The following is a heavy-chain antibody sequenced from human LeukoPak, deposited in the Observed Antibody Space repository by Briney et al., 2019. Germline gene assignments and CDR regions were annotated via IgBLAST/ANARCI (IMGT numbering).Heavy chain of an antibody. Sequence: ASVKVSCKASGYTFTSYGISWVRQAPGQGLEWMGWISAYNGNTNYAQKLQGRVTMTTDTSTSTAQMELRSLRSDDTAVYYCASIKTYKWNTWDWFDPWGQGTLVTVSS. CDR1: GYTFTSYG. V-gene: IGHV1-18*01. D-gene: IGHD1-1*01. CDR2: ISAYNGNT. CDR3: ASIKTYKWNTWDWFDP. J-gene: IGHJ5*02.